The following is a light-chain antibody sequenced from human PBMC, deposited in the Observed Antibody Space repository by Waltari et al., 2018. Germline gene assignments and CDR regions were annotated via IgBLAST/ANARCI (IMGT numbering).Light chain of an antibody. CDR1: QSVSSSY. CDR2: GAS. CDR3: QQYGYSPYP. J-gene: IGKJ2*01. Sequence: EMVLTQSPGTLSLSPGERATISCRASQSVSSSYLAWYQQKPGQAPRLLIYGASNRATGIPDRFSGSGSGTYFTLTISRLEAEDFAVYYWQQYGYSPYPFGQGTKLEI. V-gene: IGKV3-20*01.